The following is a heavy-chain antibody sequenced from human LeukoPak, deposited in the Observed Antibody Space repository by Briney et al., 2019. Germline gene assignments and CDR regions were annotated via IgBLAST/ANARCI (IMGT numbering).Heavy chain of an antibody. V-gene: IGHV4-39*01. J-gene: IGHJ5*02. D-gene: IGHD6-13*01. CDR2: IYYSGST. CDR3: ARLSLPAAGRGFDP. CDR1: GGSISSSSYY. Sequence: SETLSLTCTVSGGSISSSSYYWGWIRQPPGKGLEWIGSIYYSGSTYYNPSLKSRVTISVDTSKNQFSLKLSSVTAADTAVYYCARLSLPAAGRGFDPWGQGTLVTVSS.